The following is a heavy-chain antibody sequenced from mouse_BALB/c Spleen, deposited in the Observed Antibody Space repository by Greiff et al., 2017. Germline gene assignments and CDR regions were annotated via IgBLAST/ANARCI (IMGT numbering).Heavy chain of an antibody. CDR3: ARDRIITTVVARFDY. J-gene: IGHJ2*01. CDR1: GYTFTSYW. V-gene: IGHV1-7*01. D-gene: IGHD1-1*01. Sequence: VQLQQSGAELAKPGASVKMSCKASGYTFTSYWMHWVKQRPGQGLEWIGYINPSTGYTEYNQKFKDKATLTADKSSSTAYMQLSSLTSEDSAVYYCARDRIITTVVARFDYWGQGTTLTVSS. CDR2: INPSTGYT.